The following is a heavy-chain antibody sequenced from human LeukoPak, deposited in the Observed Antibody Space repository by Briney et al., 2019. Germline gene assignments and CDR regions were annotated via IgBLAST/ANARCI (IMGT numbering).Heavy chain of an antibody. CDR2: INPNSGGT. J-gene: IGHJ4*02. D-gene: IGHD6-13*01. CDR1: GYTFAVYH. CDR3: ARGSSSWPYPSDY. Sequence: GASVKVSCKASGYTFAVYHMHWVRQAPGQGLEWMGWINPNSGGTNYAQKFQGRATMTSDTSISTAYMELSRLRSDDTAVYYCARGSSSWPYPSDYWGQGTLVTVSS. V-gene: IGHV1-2*02.